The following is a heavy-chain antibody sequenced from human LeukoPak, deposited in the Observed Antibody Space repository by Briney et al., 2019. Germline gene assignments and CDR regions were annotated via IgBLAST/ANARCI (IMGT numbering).Heavy chain of an antibody. J-gene: IGHJ6*03. CDR2: INPNSGGT. CDR3: ARDVRGTAPGNDYYMDV. CDR1: GYTFTDYF. Sequence: GASVKVSCKASGYTFTDYFMHWVRQAPGQGLEWMGWINPNSGGTNFAQKFQGRVTTTRDTSISTAFLDLSSLRSDDTAVYYCARDVRGTAPGNDYYMDVWGRGTRVTVAS. D-gene: IGHD3-16*01. V-gene: IGHV1-2*02.